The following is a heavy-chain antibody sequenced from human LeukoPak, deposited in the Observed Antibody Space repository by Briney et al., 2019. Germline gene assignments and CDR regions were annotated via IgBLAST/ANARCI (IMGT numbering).Heavy chain of an antibody. CDR3: ARQLGYCSSTSCYADKVDY. V-gene: IGHV4-39*01. Sequence: SETLSLTCTVSGGSISSGNFYWGWIRQPPGKGLEWIASIYYRGRTFYNPSLKSRVTISVDTSKNQFSLKLSSVTAADTAVYYCARQLGYCSSTSCYADKVDYWGQGTLVTVSS. J-gene: IGHJ4*02. D-gene: IGHD2-2*01. CDR2: IYYRGRT. CDR1: GGSISSGNFY.